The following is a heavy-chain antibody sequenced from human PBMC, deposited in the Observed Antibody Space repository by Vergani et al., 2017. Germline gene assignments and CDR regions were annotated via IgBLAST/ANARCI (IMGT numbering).Heavy chain of an antibody. D-gene: IGHD3-10*01. CDR2: ITGSGGKT. Sequence: EVQLLESGGGLVQPGGSLRLSCAASGFTFSTYAMSWVRQAPGKGREWVSAITGSGGKTYYADSVKGRFTISRDNSKNALYVQMNSRSAEDTAIYYCAKDLAPGGHWGQGTLVTVSS. CDR1: GFTFSTYA. V-gene: IGHV3-23*01. CDR3: AKDLAPGGH. J-gene: IGHJ4*02.